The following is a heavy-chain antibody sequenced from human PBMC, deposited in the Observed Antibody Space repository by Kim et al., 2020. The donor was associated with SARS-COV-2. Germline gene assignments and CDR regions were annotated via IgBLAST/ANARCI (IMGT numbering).Heavy chain of an antibody. D-gene: IGHD6-13*01. CDR2: IYYSGST. V-gene: IGHV4-39*01. Sequence: SETLSLTCTVSGGSISSSSYYWGWIRQPPGKGLEWIGSIYYSGSTYYNPSLKSRVTISVDTSKNQFSLKLSSVTAADTAVYYCARHRNRYSSSWYYYWG. CDR1: GGSISSSSYY. J-gene: IGHJ4*01. CDR3: ARHRNRYSSSWYYY.